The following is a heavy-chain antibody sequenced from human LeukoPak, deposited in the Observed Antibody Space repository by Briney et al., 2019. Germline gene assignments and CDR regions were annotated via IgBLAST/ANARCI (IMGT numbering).Heavy chain of an antibody. J-gene: IGHJ4*02. V-gene: IGHV3-7*01. D-gene: IGHD5-12*01. CDR1: GFTFSGHW. CDR3: ARDQWLRLIDYFDY. CDR2: IKQDGSEK. Sequence: PGGSLRLSCVASGFTFSGHWMSWVRQAPGKGLEWVANIKQDGSEKYYVDSVKGRFTISRDNAKNSLYLQMNSLRAEDTAVYYCARDQWLRLIDYFDYWGQGTLVTVSS.